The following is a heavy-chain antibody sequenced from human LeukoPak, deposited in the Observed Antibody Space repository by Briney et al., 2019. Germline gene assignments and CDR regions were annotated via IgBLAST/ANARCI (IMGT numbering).Heavy chain of an antibody. Sequence: PSETLSLTCTVSGDSISSSSYFWGWIRQPPGKGLEWIGSISYSGTTYYNPSLKSRVTISVDTSKNQFSLNLNSVTAADTAVYYCARPGYYGDYAFDYWGQGTLVTVSS. V-gene: IGHV4-39*01. CDR2: ISYSGTT. CDR3: ARPGYYGDYAFDY. D-gene: IGHD4-17*01. CDR1: GDSISSSSYF. J-gene: IGHJ4*02.